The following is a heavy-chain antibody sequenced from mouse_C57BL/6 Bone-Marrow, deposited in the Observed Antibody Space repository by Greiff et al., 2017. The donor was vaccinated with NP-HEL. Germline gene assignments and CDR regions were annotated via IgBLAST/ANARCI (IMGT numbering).Heavy chain of an antibody. V-gene: IGHV1-18*01. D-gene: IGHD2-4*01. CDR2: INPNNGGT. CDR3: ARGGYDYEYYFDY. Sequence: VHVKQSGPELVKPGASVKIPCKASGYTFTDYNMDWVKQSHGKSLEWIGDINPNNGGTIYNQKFKGKATLTVDKSSSTAYMELRSLTSEDTAVYYCARGGYDYEYYFDYWGQGTTLTVSS. J-gene: IGHJ2*01. CDR1: GYTFTDYN.